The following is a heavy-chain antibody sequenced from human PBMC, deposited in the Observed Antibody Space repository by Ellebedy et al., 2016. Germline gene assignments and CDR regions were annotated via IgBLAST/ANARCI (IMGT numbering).Heavy chain of an antibody. V-gene: IGHV1-18*04. CDR2: ISTYNGNT. D-gene: IGHD2-15*01. CDR3: ASCSGGPCYSRGHYYYFGMDV. CDR1: GYTFTSRG. Sequence: ASVKVSXXASGYTFTSRGISWVRRAPGQGLEWMGWISTYNGNTNYVQKYRGRVTMTTDTSTSTAYMELRSLRSDDTAVYYCASCSGGPCYSRGHYYYFGMDVWGQGTTVTVSS. J-gene: IGHJ6*02.